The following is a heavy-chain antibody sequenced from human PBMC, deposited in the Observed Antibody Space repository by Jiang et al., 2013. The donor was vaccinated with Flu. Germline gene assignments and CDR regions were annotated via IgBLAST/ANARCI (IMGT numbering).Heavy chain of an antibody. Sequence: GAEVKKPGASVKVSCKASGYTFTSYAMHWVRQAPGQRLEWMGWINAGNGNTKYSQKFQGRVTITRDTSASTAYMELSSLRSEDTAVYYCVLGYCSSTSCYAGHWFDPWGQGTLVTVSS. CDR2: INAGNGNT. V-gene: IGHV1-3*01. CDR1: GYTFTSYA. J-gene: IGHJ5*02. CDR3: VLGYCSSTSCYAGHWFDP. D-gene: IGHD2-2*01.